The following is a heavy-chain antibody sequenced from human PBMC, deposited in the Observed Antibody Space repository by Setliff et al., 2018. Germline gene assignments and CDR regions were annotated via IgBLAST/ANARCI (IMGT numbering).Heavy chain of an antibody. J-gene: IGHJ4*02. Sequence: ASVKVSCKASGGTFNTYAISWVRQAPGQGLEWMGGIIPIFGTTNYAQKFQGRVTITADESTSTAYMELSSLRSEDTAVYYCARDFLGIHIDHGNALDDYWGQGTQVTVS. CDR1: GGTFNTYA. V-gene: IGHV1-69*13. D-gene: IGHD4-17*01. CDR3: ARDFLGIHIDHGNALDDY. CDR2: IIPIFGTT.